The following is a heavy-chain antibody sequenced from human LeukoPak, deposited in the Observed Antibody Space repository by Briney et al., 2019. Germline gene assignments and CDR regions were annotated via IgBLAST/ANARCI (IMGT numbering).Heavy chain of an antibody. Sequence: SETLSLTCTVSGGSISSYYWSWIRQPPGKGLEWIGYIYYSGSTYYNPSLKSRVTISVDTSKNQFSLKLSSVTAADTAVYYCARERTYCSGGSCLGAFDIWGQGTMVTVSS. CDR1: GGSISSYY. D-gene: IGHD2-15*01. J-gene: IGHJ3*02. CDR2: IYYSGST. CDR3: ARERTYCSGGSCLGAFDI. V-gene: IGHV4-59*12.